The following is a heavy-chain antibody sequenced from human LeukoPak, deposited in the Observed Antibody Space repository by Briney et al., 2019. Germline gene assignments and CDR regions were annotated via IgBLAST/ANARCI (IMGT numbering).Heavy chain of an antibody. J-gene: IGHJ4*02. V-gene: IGHV4-30-4*01. CDR3: ARVEYGDYYFDY. CDR2: IYYSGNT. Sequence: SETLSLTCTVSGGSISSGDYYWSWVGQPPGKGLEWTGYIYYSGNTYYNPSLKSRITISVDTSKNQFSLKLSSVTAADTAVYYCARVEYGDYYFDYWGQGTLVTVSS. CDR1: GGSISSGDYY. D-gene: IGHD4-17*01.